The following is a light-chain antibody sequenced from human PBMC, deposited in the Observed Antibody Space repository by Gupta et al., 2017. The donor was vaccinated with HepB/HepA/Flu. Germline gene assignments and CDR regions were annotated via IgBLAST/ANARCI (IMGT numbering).Light chain of an antibody. CDR1: SSDVGGYNF. V-gene: IGLV2-11*01. CDR3: CSYAGSYTVV. J-gene: IGLJ2*01. Sequence: QSALTQPRSVPGSPGQSVTIPCTGTSSDVGGYNFVSWYQQHPGKAPKLIIYDVSKRPSGVPDRFSGSKSGNTASLTISGLQAEDEADDYCCSYAGSYTVVFGGGTKLTVL. CDR2: DVS.